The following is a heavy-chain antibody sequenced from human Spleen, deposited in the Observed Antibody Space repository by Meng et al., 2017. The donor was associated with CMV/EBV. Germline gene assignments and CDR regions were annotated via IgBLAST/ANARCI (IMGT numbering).Heavy chain of an antibody. CDR3: ARNLMVRGLFITVDHYYGMDV. J-gene: IGHJ6*02. CDR1: GFTFNSYA. D-gene: IGHD3-10*01. Sequence: GESLKISCTASGFTFNSYAMTWVRQAPGKGLEWVSLISDSGDSPYYADSVKGRFIISRDNSKNMVYLQMNSLRAEDTAVYFCARNLMVRGLFITVDHYYGMDVWGQGTTVTVSS. V-gene: IGHV3-23*01. CDR2: ISDSGDSP.